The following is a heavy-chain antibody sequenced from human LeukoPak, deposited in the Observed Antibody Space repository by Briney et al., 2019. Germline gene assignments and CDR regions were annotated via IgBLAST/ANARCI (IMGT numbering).Heavy chain of an antibody. CDR1: GGSISSGGYH. D-gene: IGHD3-9*01. V-gene: IGHV4-30-2*01. CDR2: IYHSGST. J-gene: IGHJ4*02. CDR3: ARWAEDILTGLFDY. Sequence: PSQTLSLTCTVSGGSISSGGYHWSWIRQPPGKGLEWIGYIYHSGSTYYNPSLKSRVTISVDRSKNQFSLKLSSVTAADTAVYYCARWAEDILTGLFDYWGQGTLVTVSS.